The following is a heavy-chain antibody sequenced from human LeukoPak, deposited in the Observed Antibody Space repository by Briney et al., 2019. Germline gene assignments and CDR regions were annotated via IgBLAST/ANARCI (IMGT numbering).Heavy chain of an antibody. Sequence: SETLSLTCAVSGGSITSSHWYTWVRQPPGKGLEWIGEIYHSGNINYNPSLKSRVTISVDKSQNQLSLRLNSVTAADTAVYYCARAGGGRDYFDDWGQGTLVTVSS. CDR1: GGSITSSHW. CDR3: ARAGGGRDYFDD. J-gene: IGHJ4*02. V-gene: IGHV4-4*02. CDR2: IYHSGNI. D-gene: IGHD2-15*01.